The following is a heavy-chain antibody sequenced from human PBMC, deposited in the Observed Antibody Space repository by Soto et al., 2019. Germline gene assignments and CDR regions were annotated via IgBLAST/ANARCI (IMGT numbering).Heavy chain of an antibody. CDR1: GGSISSSSYY. J-gene: IGHJ4*02. CDR2: IYYSGST. D-gene: IGHD5-18*01. V-gene: IGHV4-39*01. Sequence: QLQLQESGPGLVKPSETLSLTCTVSGGSISSSSYYWGWIRQPPGKGLEWIGSIYYSGSTYYNPSLQSRVTIYVDTSKTQFSLTLSSVTAADTAVYYCARSWIQLWAFDYWGQGTLVTVSS. CDR3: ARSWIQLWAFDY.